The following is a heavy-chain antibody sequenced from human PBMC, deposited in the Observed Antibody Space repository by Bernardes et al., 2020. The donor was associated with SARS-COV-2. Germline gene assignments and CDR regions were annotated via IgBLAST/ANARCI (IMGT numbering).Heavy chain of an antibody. Sequence: SETLSLTCIVSGVSISGYFWAWIRQSPGKGLEYIGFIDDTGITNYNPPLKSRLTISVDISRNQFSLRLTSVIAADTAVYYCARMKSRGWTNWFDPWGQGTLVTVSS. CDR3: ARMKSRGWTNWFDP. CDR2: IDDTGIT. V-gene: IGHV4-59*01. CDR1: GVSISGYF. J-gene: IGHJ5*02. D-gene: IGHD6-19*01.